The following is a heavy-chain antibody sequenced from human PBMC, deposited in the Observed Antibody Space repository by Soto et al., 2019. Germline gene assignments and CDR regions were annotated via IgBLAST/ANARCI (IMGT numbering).Heavy chain of an antibody. CDR2: IYWDDDK. J-gene: IGHJ4*02. CDR1: GFSLSTSGVG. V-gene: IGHV2-5*02. CDR3: AHRVSYGGNSYFDY. Sequence: QITLKESGPTLVKPTQTLTLTCTFSGFSLSTSGVGVGWIRQPPGKALEWLALIYWDDDKRYSPSLKSRLTITKDTSKIQVVLTMTNMDPVDTATYYCAHRVSYGGNSYFDYWGQGTLVTVSS. D-gene: IGHD2-21*02.